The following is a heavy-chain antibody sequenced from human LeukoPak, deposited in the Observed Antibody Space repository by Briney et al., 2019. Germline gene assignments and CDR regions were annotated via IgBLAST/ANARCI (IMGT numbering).Heavy chain of an antibody. CDR3: ARDMWGRYYYDSSGSINEHQLEY. CDR2: IKQDGSEK. CDR1: GFTFSSYG. J-gene: IGHJ4*02. V-gene: IGHV3-7*01. Sequence: QPGGSLRLSCAASGFTFSSYGMHWVRQAPGKGLEWVANIKQDGSEKYYVDSVKGRFTISRDNAKNSLYLQMNSLRAEDTAVYYCARDMWGRYYYDSSGSINEHQLEYWGQGTLVTVSS. D-gene: IGHD3-22*01.